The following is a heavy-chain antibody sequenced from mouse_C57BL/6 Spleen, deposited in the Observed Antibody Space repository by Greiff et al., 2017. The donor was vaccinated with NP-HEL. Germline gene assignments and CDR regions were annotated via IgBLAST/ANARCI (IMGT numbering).Heavy chain of an antibody. Sequence: QVQLQQSGPGLVAPSQSLSITCTVSGFSLTSYGVHWVRQPPGKGLEWLVVIWSDGSTTYNSALNSRLSISKDNSKSQVFLKMNSLQTDDTAMYYCARHYYGSSYAMDYWGQGTSVTVSS. V-gene: IGHV2-6-1*01. CDR3: ARHYYGSSYAMDY. D-gene: IGHD1-1*01. CDR2: IWSDGST. CDR1: GFSLTSYG. J-gene: IGHJ4*01.